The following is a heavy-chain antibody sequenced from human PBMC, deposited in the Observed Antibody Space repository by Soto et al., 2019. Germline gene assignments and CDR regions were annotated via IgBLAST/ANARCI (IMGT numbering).Heavy chain of an antibody. CDR2: ITGSGNTI. D-gene: IGHD2-21*02. Sequence: DVQLLESGGGLVQPGESLRLSCVASGFSFKKYAMIWVRQAPGKGQEWVSGITGSGNTIEYTASVKGRFTISRDNSKNTVYLQMDSLRAEDTAMYYCAKDDVSGDGLWLVSDWGQGTPVTVS. V-gene: IGHV3-23*01. J-gene: IGHJ4*02. CDR3: AKDDVSGDGLWLVSD. CDR1: GFSFKKYA.